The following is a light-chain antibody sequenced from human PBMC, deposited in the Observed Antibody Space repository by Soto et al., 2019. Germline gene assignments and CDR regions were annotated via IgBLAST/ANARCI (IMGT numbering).Light chain of an antibody. V-gene: IGKV3-15*01. J-gene: IGKJ2*01. Sequence: EVVMTQSPATLSVSPGERATLSCRASQSVSRNLAWYQQRPGRAPRLLIYDASTRATNIPTRFSGSGSGTEFTLTISSLQSEDFAVYSCQQYNHWPLYTFGQGTKLEIK. CDR1: QSVSRN. CDR3: QQYNHWPLYT. CDR2: DAS.